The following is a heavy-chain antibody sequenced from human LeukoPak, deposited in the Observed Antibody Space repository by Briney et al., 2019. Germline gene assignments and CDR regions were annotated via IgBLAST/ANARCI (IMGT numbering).Heavy chain of an antibody. CDR1: GGSISSYY. CDR2: IYTSGST. Sequence: SETLSLTCTVSGGSISSYYWGWIRQPAGKGLEWIGRIYTSGSTNYNPSLKSRVTMSVDTSKNQFSLKLSSVTAADTAVYYCARSSRIGVLMVYAIEGGRYFDLWGRGTLVTVSS. CDR3: ARSSRIGVLMVYAIEGGRYFDL. J-gene: IGHJ2*01. D-gene: IGHD2-8*01. V-gene: IGHV4-4*07.